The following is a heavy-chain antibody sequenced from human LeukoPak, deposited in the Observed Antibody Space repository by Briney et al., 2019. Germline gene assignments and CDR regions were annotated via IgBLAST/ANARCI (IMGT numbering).Heavy chain of an antibody. V-gene: IGHV3-30*02. Sequence: GGSLRLSCAASGFTFSNYGMHWVRQAPGKGLEWVAFIRFDGTSKFYADSVKGRFTISRDNSKNTLYLQMNSLRAEDTAVYYCAKRQQLVGIDYWGQGTLVTVSS. CDR3: AKRQQLVGIDY. CDR2: IRFDGTSK. CDR1: GFTFSNYG. J-gene: IGHJ4*02. D-gene: IGHD6-6*01.